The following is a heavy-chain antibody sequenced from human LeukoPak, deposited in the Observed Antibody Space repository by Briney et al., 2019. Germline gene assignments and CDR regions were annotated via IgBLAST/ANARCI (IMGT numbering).Heavy chain of an antibody. CDR2: ISGSGGST. J-gene: IGHJ4*02. CDR1: GFTFSSYA. Sequence: GGSLRLSCAASGFTFSSYAMSWVRQAPGKGLEWVSAISGSGGSTYYADSVKGRFTISRDNSKNTLYLQMNSLRAEDTAVYYCAKDREDLWFGELLTTFDYWGQGTLVTVSS. D-gene: IGHD3-10*01. V-gene: IGHV3-23*01. CDR3: AKDREDLWFGELLTTFDY.